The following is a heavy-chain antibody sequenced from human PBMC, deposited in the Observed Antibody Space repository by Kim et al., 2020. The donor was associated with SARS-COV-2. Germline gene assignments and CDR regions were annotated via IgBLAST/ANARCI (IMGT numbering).Heavy chain of an antibody. CDR1: GYTFTSYA. D-gene: IGHD6-19*01. Sequence: ASVKVSCKASGYTFTSYAMHWVRQAPGQRLEWMGWINAGNGNTKYSQKFQGRVTITRDTSASTAYMELSSLRSEDTAVYYCARDQFSGWSSVSGYWGQGTLVTVSS. V-gene: IGHV1-3*01. CDR3: ARDQFSGWSSVSGY. CDR2: INAGNGNT. J-gene: IGHJ4*02.